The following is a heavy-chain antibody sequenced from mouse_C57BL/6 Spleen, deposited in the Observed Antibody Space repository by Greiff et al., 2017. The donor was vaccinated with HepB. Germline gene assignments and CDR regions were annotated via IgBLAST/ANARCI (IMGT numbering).Heavy chain of an antibody. CDR1: GFTFSDYY. D-gene: IGHD1-1*01. Sequence: DVMLVESGGGLVQPGGSLKLSCAASGFTFSDYYMYWVRQTPEKRLEWVAYISNGGGSTYYPDTVKGRFTISRDNAKNTLYLQMSRLKSEDTAMYYCARRNYYGSSKAMDYWGQGTSVTVSS. V-gene: IGHV5-12*01. J-gene: IGHJ4*01. CDR3: ARRNYYGSSKAMDY. CDR2: ISNGGGST.